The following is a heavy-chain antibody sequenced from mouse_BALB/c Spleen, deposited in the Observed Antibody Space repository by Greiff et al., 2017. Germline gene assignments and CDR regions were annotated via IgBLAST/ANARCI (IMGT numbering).Heavy chain of an antibody. D-gene: IGHD2-12*01. CDR1: GYTFTDYA. CDR3: SRPDSYDNGYCFAY. CDR2: ISTYYGDA. J-gene: IGHJ3*01. V-gene: IGHV1S137*01. Sequence: VKLMESGAELVRPGVSVKISCKASGYTFTDYAMHWVQQSHAKSLEWIGGISTYYGDASDNQKFKGKATMTVDKSSSTSYMELARLTSEDSAIYYFSRPDSYDNGYCFAYWGQGTLVTVSA.